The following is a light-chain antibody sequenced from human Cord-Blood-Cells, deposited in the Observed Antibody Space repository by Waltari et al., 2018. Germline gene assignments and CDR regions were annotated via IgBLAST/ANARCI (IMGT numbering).Light chain of an antibody. Sequence: DIQMTQSPATLSASVGDRVTITCRASQSISSWLAWYQQKPGKAPKLLSYKASSLESGVPSRFSGSGSGTEFTLTISRLQPDDFATYYCQQYNSYSVTFGGGTKVEIK. J-gene: IGKJ4*01. CDR1: QSISSW. V-gene: IGKV1-5*03. CDR3: QQYNSYSVT. CDR2: KAS.